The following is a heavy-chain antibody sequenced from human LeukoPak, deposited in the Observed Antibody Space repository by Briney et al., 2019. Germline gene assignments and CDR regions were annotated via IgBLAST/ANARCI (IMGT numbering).Heavy chain of an antibody. Sequence: SETLSLTCTVSGGSVTSKHWSWIRQPAGKGLEWIGRTQTTGSTNYNPTLESRVTMSVDTSKNQLSLRLTSVTAADTAIFYCAGQPRMASYFDFWGQGILVTVSS. D-gene: IGHD5-24*01. V-gene: IGHV4-4*07. CDR3: AGQPRMASYFDF. CDR1: GGSVTSKH. CDR2: TQTTGST. J-gene: IGHJ4*02.